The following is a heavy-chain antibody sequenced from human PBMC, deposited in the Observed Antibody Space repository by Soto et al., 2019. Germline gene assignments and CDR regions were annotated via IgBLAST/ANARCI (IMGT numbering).Heavy chain of an antibody. J-gene: IGHJ5*02. CDR1: GFIFGDYA. CDR3: ARDAVPYNGKWDWFDP. D-gene: IGHD1-26*01. V-gene: IGHV3-23*01. CDR2: IGGVGGDT. Sequence: DVQLLESGGGLVQPGGSLRLYCAASGFIFGDYAMSWVRQAPGKGLEWVSSIGGVGGDTYYAASVKGRFTISRDNSKNTPYLQMNSLRAEDTAVYYCARDAVPYNGKWDWFDPWGQGTLVTVSS.